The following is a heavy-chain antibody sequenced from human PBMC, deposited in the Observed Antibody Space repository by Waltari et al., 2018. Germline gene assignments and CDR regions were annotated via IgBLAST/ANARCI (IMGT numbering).Heavy chain of an antibody. CDR2: IKQDGSEK. CDR1: GMTLSSYW. D-gene: IGHD4-17*01. Sequence: EVQLVESGGGSVQPGGSLRLSCAASGMTLSSYWMIWVRQAPGKGLELVGNIKQDGSEKNYVDSVGGRVSISSDNAQNSLYWQMNSLRAEDTAIYYCVTGLTTVTAKDYFDHWGQGALVTVSS. CDR3: VTGLTTVTAKDYFDH. V-gene: IGHV3-7*01. J-gene: IGHJ4*02.